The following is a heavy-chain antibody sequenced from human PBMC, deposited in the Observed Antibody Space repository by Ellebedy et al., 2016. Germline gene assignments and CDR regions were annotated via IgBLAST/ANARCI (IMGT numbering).Heavy chain of an antibody. V-gene: IGHV3-13*01. Sequence: GGSLRLXCATSGFTFSSYDMHWVRQATGKGLEWVSAIGTAGDTYYPGSVKGRFTISRENAKNSLYLQMNSLRAGDTAVYYCARGGDFWSGYRDAFDIWGQGTMVTVSS. CDR3: ARGGDFWSGYRDAFDI. CDR1: GFTFSSYD. CDR2: IGTAGDT. D-gene: IGHD3-3*01. J-gene: IGHJ3*02.